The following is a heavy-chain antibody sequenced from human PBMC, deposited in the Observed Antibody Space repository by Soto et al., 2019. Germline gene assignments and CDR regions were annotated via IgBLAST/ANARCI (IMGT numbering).Heavy chain of an antibody. CDR2: INPNNDGT. Sequence: ASVKVSCKASGNTFTGYYIHWVRQAPGQGLEWIGWINPNNDGTTYGEKFQGRVTMTRGTSTSTAYMELSRLRSDDTAVYYCARDLGGSRDSWGQGTLVTVSS. CDR1: GNTFTGYY. J-gene: IGHJ4*02. CDR3: ARDLGGSRDS. V-gene: IGHV1-2*02. D-gene: IGHD1-26*01.